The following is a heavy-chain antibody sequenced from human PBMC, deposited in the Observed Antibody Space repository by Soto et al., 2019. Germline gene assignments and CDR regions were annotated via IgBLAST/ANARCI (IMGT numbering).Heavy chain of an antibody. Sequence: QVQLVQSGAEVKKPGSSVKLSCKASGGYFSSLSISWVRQAPGQGLEWMGGTIPNFGTADYAQNCQGRVTLTADEKTRTVYMELTSLTSDDAALYYCASGWGHSDSTGYYMYFDVWGQGTLVTVSS. D-gene: IGHD3-9*01. CDR2: TIPNFGTA. J-gene: IGHJ1*01. V-gene: IGHV1-69*01. CDR3: ASGWGHSDSTGYYMYFDV. CDR1: GGYFSSLS.